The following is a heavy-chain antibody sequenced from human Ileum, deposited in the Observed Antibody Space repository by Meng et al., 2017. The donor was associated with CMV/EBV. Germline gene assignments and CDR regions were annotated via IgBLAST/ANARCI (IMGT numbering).Heavy chain of an antibody. CDR2: IWYDGTNK. CDR3: AKGGYIGSYYFDY. J-gene: IGHJ4*02. CDR1: GFTFSSYG. V-gene: IGHV3-33*06. Sequence: SLKISCVASGFTFSSYGMHWVRQAPGKGLEWVAIIWYDGTNKYYANSVKGRFTISRDNSKNTLYLQMNSLRAEDTAVYYCAKGGYIGSYYFDYWGQGTLVTVSS. D-gene: IGHD1-26*01.